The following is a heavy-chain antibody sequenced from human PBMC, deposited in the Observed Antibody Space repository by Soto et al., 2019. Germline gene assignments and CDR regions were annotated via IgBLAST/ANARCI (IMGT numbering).Heavy chain of an antibody. J-gene: IGHJ5*02. CDR3: AKDGYYDFWSGYPAAENWFDP. D-gene: IGHD3-3*01. Sequence: QAQLVESGGGVVQPGRSLRLSCAASGFTFSSYGMHWVRQAPGKGLEWVAVISYDGSNKYYADSVKGRFTISRDNSKNTLYLQMNSLRAEDTAVYYCAKDGYYDFWSGYPAAENWFDPWGQGTLVTVSS. CDR1: GFTFSSYG. V-gene: IGHV3-30*18. CDR2: ISYDGSNK.